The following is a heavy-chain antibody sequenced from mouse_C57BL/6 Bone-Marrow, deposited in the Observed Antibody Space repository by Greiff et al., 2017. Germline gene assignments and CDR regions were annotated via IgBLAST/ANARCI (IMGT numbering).Heavy chain of an antibody. CDR1: GYTFTDYY. J-gene: IGHJ3*01. D-gene: IGHD2-2*01. CDR2: INPYNGGT. V-gene: IGHV1-19*01. CDR3: ARNLLWLRRAWFAY. Sequence: EVQLQQSGPVLVKPGASVKMSCKASGYTFTDYYMNWVKQSHGKSLEWIGVINPYNGGTSYNQKFKGKATLTVDKSSSTAYRELNSLTSEDSAVYYCARNLLWLRRAWFAYWGQGTLVTVSA.